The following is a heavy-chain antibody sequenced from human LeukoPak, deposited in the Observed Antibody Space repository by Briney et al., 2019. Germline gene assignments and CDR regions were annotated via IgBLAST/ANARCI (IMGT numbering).Heavy chain of an antibody. CDR2: ISSNGDST. Sequence: PGXSXRLSCAASGFPLSRSTMHWVRQAPGKGLESVSAISSNGDSTYYAKSVKGRFTISRDSSKNTLYLQMDSLRPEDMAVYYCAREGTPGTFDYWGQGTLXTVXS. V-gene: IGHV3-64*01. CDR1: GFPLSRST. CDR3: AREGTPGTFDY. J-gene: IGHJ4*02. D-gene: IGHD6-13*01.